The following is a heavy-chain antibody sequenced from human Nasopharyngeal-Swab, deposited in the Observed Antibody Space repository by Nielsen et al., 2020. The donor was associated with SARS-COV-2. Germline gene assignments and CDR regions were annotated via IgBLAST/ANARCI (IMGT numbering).Heavy chain of an antibody. D-gene: IGHD6-19*01. CDR3: AISGWYYAFDI. Sequence: SETLSRNCTVSGGSINSSSYYWGWIRQPPGKGLEWIGSIYYSGSTYYNPSLESRVTISVDTSKNQFSLKLSSVTAADTAVYYCAISGWYYAFDIWGQGTMVTVSS. CDR2: IYYSGST. V-gene: IGHV4-39*07. CDR1: GGSINSSSYY. J-gene: IGHJ3*02.